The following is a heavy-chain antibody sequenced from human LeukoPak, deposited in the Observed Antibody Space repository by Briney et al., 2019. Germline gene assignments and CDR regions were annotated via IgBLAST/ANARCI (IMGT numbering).Heavy chain of an antibody. CDR2: IIPILGIA. Sequence: ASVKVSCKASGGTFSSYAISWVRQAPGQGLEWMGRIIPILGIANYAQKFQGRVTITADKSTSTAYMELSSLRSEDTAVYYCAGDGIVVVVAVNYFDYWGQGTLVTVSS. J-gene: IGHJ4*02. V-gene: IGHV1-69*04. CDR1: GGTFSSYA. D-gene: IGHD2-15*01. CDR3: AGDGIVVVVAVNYFDY.